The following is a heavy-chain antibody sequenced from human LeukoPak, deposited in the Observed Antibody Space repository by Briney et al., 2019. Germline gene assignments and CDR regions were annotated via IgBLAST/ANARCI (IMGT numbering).Heavy chain of an antibody. CDR3: GKEGRDYGGLYYYYYYMDV. CDR2: IRYDGSNK. D-gene: IGHD4-17*01. CDR1: GFTFSSYG. J-gene: IGHJ6*03. Sequence: GGSLRLSCAASGFTFSSYGMHWVRQAPGKGLESVAFIRYDGSNKYYADSVKGRFTISRDNSKNTLYLQMNSLRAEDKAVYYCGKEGRDYGGLYYYYYYMDVWGKGTTVTVSS. V-gene: IGHV3-30*02.